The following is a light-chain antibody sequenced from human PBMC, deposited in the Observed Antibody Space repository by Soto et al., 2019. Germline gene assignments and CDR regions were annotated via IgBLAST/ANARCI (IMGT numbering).Light chain of an antibody. CDR2: AAS. CDR3: QQYYSYPPWT. V-gene: IGKV1-8*01. J-gene: IGKJ1*01. CDR1: QGISSY. Sequence: AIRMTQSPSSFSASTGDRVTITCRASQGISSYLAWYQQKPGKAPKLLIYAASTLQSGVPSRFSGSGSGTDFTLTISCLQSEDFATYYCQQYYSYPPWTFGQGTQGGYQ.